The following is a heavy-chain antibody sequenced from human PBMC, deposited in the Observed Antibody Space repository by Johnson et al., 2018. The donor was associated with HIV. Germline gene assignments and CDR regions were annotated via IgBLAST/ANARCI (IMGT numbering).Heavy chain of an antibody. Sequence: QLVESGGGLVQPGGSLRLSCAASGFTFSSYDMHWVRQATGKGLEWVSAIGTAGDTYYPGYMKGRFTISRENAKNSLYLQMNSRRAGDTAVYYCAKDLGGAYCGGDCYGAFDIWGQGTMVTVSS. D-gene: IGHD2-21*02. CDR1: GFTFSSYD. V-gene: IGHV3-13*01. CDR2: IGTAGDT. J-gene: IGHJ3*02. CDR3: AKDLGGAYCGGDCYGAFDI.